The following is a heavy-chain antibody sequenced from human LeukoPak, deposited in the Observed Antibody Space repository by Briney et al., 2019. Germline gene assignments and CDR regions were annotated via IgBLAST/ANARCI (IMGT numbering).Heavy chain of an antibody. Sequence: ASVKVSCKASGYTFTGYYMHWVRQAPGQGLEWMGWISPNSGGTNYAQKFQGRVTMTRDTSISTAYMELSRLRSDDTAVYYCASQVAGTGDAFDIWGQGTMVTVSS. CDR3: ASQVAGTGDAFDI. V-gene: IGHV1-2*02. D-gene: IGHD6-19*01. CDR1: GYTFTGYY. J-gene: IGHJ3*02. CDR2: ISPNSGGT.